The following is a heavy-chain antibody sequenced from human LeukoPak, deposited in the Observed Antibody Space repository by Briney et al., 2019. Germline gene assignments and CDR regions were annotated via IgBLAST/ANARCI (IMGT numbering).Heavy chain of an antibody. Sequence: GGSLRLSCVASGFPFSSYWMTWVRQAPGKGLEWVANIKQDGSKKSYVDSVKGRFTISRDNAKNSLYLQMNSLRAEDTAVYYCAKRDFFYGDYDYWGQGTLVTVSS. V-gene: IGHV3-7*03. CDR2: IKQDGSKK. CDR1: GFPFSSYW. D-gene: IGHD4-17*01. CDR3: AKRDFFYGDYDY. J-gene: IGHJ4*02.